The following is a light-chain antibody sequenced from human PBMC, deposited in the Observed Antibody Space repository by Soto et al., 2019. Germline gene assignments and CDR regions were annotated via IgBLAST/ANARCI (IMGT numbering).Light chain of an antibody. V-gene: IGKV1-9*01. CDR3: QQVNSYPIT. CDR2: DAS. J-gene: IGKJ3*01. Sequence: IQLTQSPSSLSASVGDRVTITCRASQGISSYLAWYQQKPGNAPKLLIYDASTLQSGVPSRFSGSGSGTDFTLTISSLQPEDFAKYYCQQVNSYPITAGPGTKVDIK. CDR1: QGISSY.